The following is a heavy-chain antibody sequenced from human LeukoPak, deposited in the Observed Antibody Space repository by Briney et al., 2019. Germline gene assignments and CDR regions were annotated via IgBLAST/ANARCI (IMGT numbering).Heavy chain of an antibody. J-gene: IGHJ5*02. CDR1: GGSISSGGYS. CDR3: ARGSYCGGDCYSGWFDP. Sequence: SQTLSLTCAVSGGSISSGGYSWSWIRQPPGKGLEWIGCIYHSGSTYYNPSLKSRVTISVDRSKNQFSLKLSSVTAADTAVYYCARGSYCGGDCYSGWFDPWGQGTLVTVSS. CDR2: IYHSGST. V-gene: IGHV4-30-2*01. D-gene: IGHD2-21*02.